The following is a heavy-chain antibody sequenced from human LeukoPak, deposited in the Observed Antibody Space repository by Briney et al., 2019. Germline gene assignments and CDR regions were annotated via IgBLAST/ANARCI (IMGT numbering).Heavy chain of an antibody. Sequence: GGSPRLSCAASGFTFSSYSMNWVRQAPGKGLEWVSSISSSDTYIYHADSVKGRFTISRDNAKNSLYLQMNSLRVEDTAVYYCARGGGDSDYWGQGTLVTVSS. V-gene: IGHV3-21*01. D-gene: IGHD3-10*01. CDR2: ISSSDTYI. CDR3: ARGGGDSDY. CDR1: GFTFSSYS. J-gene: IGHJ4*02.